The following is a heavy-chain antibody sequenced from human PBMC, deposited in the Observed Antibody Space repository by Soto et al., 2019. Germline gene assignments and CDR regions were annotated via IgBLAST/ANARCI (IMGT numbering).Heavy chain of an antibody. V-gene: IGHV5-51*01. CDR3: ARTRSFTLGFYYDGMDV. D-gene: IGHD6-6*01. CDR2: IYPGDSDT. J-gene: IGHJ6*02. CDR1: GYSFASYW. Sequence: RGESLKISCQGSGYSFASYWIGWVRQMPGKDLEWIRIIYPGDSDTRYSPSFQGQVTISADKSLRTAYLQWTSLKASDTALYYCARTRSFTLGFYYDGMDVWGQGTTVTVSS.